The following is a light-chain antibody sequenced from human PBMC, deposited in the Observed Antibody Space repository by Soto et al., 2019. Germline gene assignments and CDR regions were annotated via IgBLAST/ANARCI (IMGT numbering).Light chain of an antibody. J-gene: IGLJ1*01. CDR3: QVWDSSTSSYV. CDR2: RDS. CDR1: NIGSKN. Sequence: SSELTQPLSVSVALGQTARITCGGNNIGSKNVHWYQQKQGQAPVLVMYRDSNRPSGIPERFSGSNSGNTATLTISRAQAGDEADYYCQVWDSSTSSYVFGTGTKLTVL. V-gene: IGLV3-9*01.